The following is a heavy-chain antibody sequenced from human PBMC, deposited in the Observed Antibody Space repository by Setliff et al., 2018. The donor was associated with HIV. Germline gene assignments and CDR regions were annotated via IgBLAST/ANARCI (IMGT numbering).Heavy chain of an antibody. V-gene: IGHV4-34*01. J-gene: IGHJ4*02. Sequence: PSETLSLTCAVYGGSFSGNYWSWIRQTPGKGLEWIAEINHSGNTNYNPSLKGRVTISVVASKSHFSLKMTSVTAADTAVYYCARGALSLTMTKLLSFFDCWGQGTQVTVSS. CDR3: ARGALSLTMTKLLSFFDC. CDR2: INHSGNT. D-gene: IGHD3-22*01. CDR1: GGSFSGNY.